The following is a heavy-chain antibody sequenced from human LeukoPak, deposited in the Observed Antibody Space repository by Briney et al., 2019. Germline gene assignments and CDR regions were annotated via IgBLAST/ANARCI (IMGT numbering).Heavy chain of an antibody. V-gene: IGHV4-39*07. CDR2: MYYIGST. CDR3: VKEGF. J-gene: IGHJ4*02. CDR1: GGSMSSSTYY. Sequence: KSSQTLSLTCTVSGGSMSSSTYYWGWIRQPPGKGLEWIASMYYIGSTYYNPSLKSRVTISQDTSKNQFSLRLDSVTAADTALYYCVKEGFWGRGTLVTVS.